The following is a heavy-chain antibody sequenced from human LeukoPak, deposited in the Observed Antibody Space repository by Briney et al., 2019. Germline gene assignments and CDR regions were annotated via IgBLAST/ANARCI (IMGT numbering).Heavy chain of an antibody. D-gene: IGHD2-2*01. CDR2: ISRSGSSI. J-gene: IGHJ4*02. Sequence: GGSLRLSCVASGVTISYSGMNWVRQAPGRGLEWVSYISRSGSSIYYADSVKGRFTISRDNAKNSLYLQMNSLRDEDTAVYYCARGYCLSASCLDSWGQGTLVTVSS. CDR3: ARGYCLSASCLDS. V-gene: IGHV3-48*02. CDR1: GVTISYSG.